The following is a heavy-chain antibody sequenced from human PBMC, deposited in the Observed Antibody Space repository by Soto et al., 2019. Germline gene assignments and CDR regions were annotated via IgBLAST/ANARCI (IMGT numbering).Heavy chain of an antibody. CDR2: ISHDGINK. D-gene: IGHD6-19*01. CDR1: GFSFSSYA. CDR3: ARDMYSSDYFVKWFEP. Sequence: QVRLVESGGGVVQPGRSLRLSCTASGFSFSSYAMYWFRQPPGKGLEWVAVISHDGINKHYADSVKGRVTVSRDNSNHSLDLQLNSRRGEATAMYYCARDMYSSDYFVKWFEPWGQGTLVTVSS. J-gene: IGHJ5*02. V-gene: IGHV3-30-3*01.